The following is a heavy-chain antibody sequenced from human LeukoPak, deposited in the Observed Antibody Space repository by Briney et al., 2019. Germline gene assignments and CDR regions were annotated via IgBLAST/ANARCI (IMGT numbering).Heavy chain of an antibody. CDR1: GGSISRYY. J-gene: IGHJ6*03. CDR3: ARAVPGLSWNDGLSWVNYYYYMDV. Sequence: SETLSLTCTVSGGSISRYYWSWLRQPPGKGLEWIGYIYYSGSTNYNPSLKSRVTISVDTSKNQFSLKLSSVTAADTAVYYCARAVPGLSWNDGLSWVNYYYYMDVWGKGTTVTVSS. V-gene: IGHV4-59*01. D-gene: IGHD1-1*01. CDR2: IYYSGST.